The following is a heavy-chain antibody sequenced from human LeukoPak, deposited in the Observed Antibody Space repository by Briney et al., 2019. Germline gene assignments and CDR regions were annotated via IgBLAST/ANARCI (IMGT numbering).Heavy chain of an antibody. Sequence: GGSPRLSCAGSGFTFSSYSMNWVRQAPGKGLEWVSSISSSSSYKYFADSVEGRFTISRDNAKNSLYLQMNSLRAEDTAVYYCARCNWFGELGDAFDIWGQGTMVTVSS. J-gene: IGHJ3*02. V-gene: IGHV3-21*01. D-gene: IGHD3-10*01. CDR1: GFTFSSYS. CDR2: ISSSSSYK. CDR3: ARCNWFGELGDAFDI.